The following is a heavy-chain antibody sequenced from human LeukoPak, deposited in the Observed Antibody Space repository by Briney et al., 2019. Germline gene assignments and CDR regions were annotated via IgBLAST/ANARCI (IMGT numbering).Heavy chain of an antibody. Sequence: GGSLRLSCAASGFTFSSYAMHWVRQAPGKGLEWVAVISYDGSNKYYADSVKGRFTISRDNSKNTLYLQMNSLRAEDTAVYYCARDGFRFSPIAAPDYWGQGTLVTVSS. CDR3: ARDGFRFSPIAAPDY. V-gene: IGHV3-30*04. D-gene: IGHD6-25*01. J-gene: IGHJ4*02. CDR1: GFTFSSYA. CDR2: ISYDGSNK.